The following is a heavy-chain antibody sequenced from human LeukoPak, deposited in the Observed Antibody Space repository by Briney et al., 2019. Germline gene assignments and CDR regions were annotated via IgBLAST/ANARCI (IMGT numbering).Heavy chain of an antibody. CDR2: IYHSGST. J-gene: IGHJ4*02. D-gene: IGHD3-3*01. CDR3: ARVLRFLEWLSPFDY. Sequence: SETLSLTCTVSNYSISTDYYWGWIRQPPGKGLEWIGSIYHSGSTYYNPSLKSRVTISVDTSKNQFSLKLSSVTAADTAVYYCARVLRFLEWLSPFDYWGQGTLVTVSS. CDR1: NYSISTDYY. V-gene: IGHV4-38-2*02.